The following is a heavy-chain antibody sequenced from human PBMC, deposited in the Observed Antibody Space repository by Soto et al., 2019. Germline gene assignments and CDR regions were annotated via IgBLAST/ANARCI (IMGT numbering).Heavy chain of an antibody. CDR2: ISYDGSNK. V-gene: IGHV3-30*18. D-gene: IGHD6-13*01. CDR1: GFTFSSYG. J-gene: IGHJ4*02. CDR3: AKALIAAAGTAVGY. Sequence: GGSLRLSCAASGFTFSSYGMHWVRQAPGKGLEWVAVISYDGSNKYYADSVKGRFTISRDNSKNTLYLQMNSLRAEDTAVYYCAKALIAAAGTAVGYWGQGTLVTVSS.